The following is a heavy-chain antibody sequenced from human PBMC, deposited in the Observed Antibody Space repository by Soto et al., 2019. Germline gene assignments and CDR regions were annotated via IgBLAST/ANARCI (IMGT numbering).Heavy chain of an antibody. J-gene: IGHJ6*03. V-gene: IGHV1-2*04. CDR3: ARGGVDYGDHDYYYYYMDV. CDR2: INPNSGGT. D-gene: IGHD4-17*01. Sequence: ASVKVSCKASGYTFTGYHMHWVRQAPGQGLEWMGWINPNSGGTNYAQKFQGWVTMTRDTSISTAYMELSRLRSDDTAVYYCARGGVDYGDHDYYYYYMDVWGKGTTVTVSS. CDR1: GYTFTGYH.